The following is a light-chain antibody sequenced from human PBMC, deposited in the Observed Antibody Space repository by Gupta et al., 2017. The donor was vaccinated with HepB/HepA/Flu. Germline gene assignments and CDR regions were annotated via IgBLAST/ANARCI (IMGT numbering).Light chain of an antibody. CDR2: KDT. J-gene: IGLJ1*01. CDR1: ALPKQY. V-gene: IGLV3-25*03. CDR3: QSADSTGTHQV. Sequence: YELTQPPSLSVSPGQTARLTCSGDALPKQYAYWFQQKAGQAPVMLIFKDTERASGIPDRFSGSSSGTTVTLTITEVQAEDEADYYCQSADSTGTHQVFGAGTKVTVL.